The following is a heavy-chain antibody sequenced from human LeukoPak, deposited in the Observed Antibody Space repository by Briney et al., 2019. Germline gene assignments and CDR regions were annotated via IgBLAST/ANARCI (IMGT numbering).Heavy chain of an antibody. CDR1: GYTFNSYA. CDR3: AKEPASGSCFDY. D-gene: IGHD3-10*01. CDR2: ISGSGTRT. J-gene: IGHJ4*02. Sequence: GGSLRLSCTASGYTFNSYAMSWVRQAPGKGLEWVSGISGSGTRTYYADSVKGRFTISRDNSKNTLYLQMNSLRAEDTALYYCAKEPASGSCFDYWGQGTLVTVSS. V-gene: IGHV3-23*01.